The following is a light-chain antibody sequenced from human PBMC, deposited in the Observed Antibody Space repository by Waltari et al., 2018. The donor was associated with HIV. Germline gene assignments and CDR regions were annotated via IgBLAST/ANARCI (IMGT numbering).Light chain of an antibody. CDR2: EVS. CDR1: SRDVGGYNS. J-gene: IGLJ2*01. CDR3: SSYTSSSTLVV. Sequence: QSALTPPASVSGSPGQSITISCTGTSRDVGGYNSVSLYQQHPGKATKLMIYEVSNRPSGVSNRFSGSKSGNTASLTISGLQAEDEADYYCSSYTSSSTLVVFGGGTKLTVL. V-gene: IGLV2-14*01.